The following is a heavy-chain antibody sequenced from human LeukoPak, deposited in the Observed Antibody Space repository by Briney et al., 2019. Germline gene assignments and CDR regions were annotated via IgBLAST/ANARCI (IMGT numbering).Heavy chain of an antibody. Sequence: GSLRLSCAASGFTFSSYSMIWVRQAPGKGLEWVSSISSSSRYRYYADSVKGRFTISRDNAKNSLYLQMNSLRAEDTAVYYCARGNGVEMATIDYWGQGTLVTVSS. CDR2: ISSSSRYR. J-gene: IGHJ4*02. CDR3: ARGNGVEMATIDY. D-gene: IGHD5-24*01. CDR1: GFTFSSYS. V-gene: IGHV3-21*01.